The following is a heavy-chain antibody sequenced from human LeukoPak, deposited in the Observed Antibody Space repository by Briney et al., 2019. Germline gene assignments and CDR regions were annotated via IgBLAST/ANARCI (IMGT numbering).Heavy chain of an antibody. CDR1: GGSIGSYY. Sequence: SETLSLTCTVSGGSIGSYYWSWIRQPPGKGLEWIGYIYYSGSTNYNPSLKSRVTISVDTSKNQFSLKLTSVTAADTAVYYCSSGSYLDYWGQGTLVTVPS. D-gene: IGHD1-26*01. V-gene: IGHV4-59*01. CDR2: IYYSGST. CDR3: SSGSYLDY. J-gene: IGHJ4*02.